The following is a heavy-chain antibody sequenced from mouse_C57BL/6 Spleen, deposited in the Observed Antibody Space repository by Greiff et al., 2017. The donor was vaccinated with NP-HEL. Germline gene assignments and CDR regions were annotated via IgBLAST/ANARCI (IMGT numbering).Heavy chain of an antibody. D-gene: IGHD1-1*01. CDR1: GYSITSGYY. CDR2: ISYDGSN. V-gene: IGHV3-6*01. Sequence: EVQLQQSGPGLVKPSQSLSLTCSVTGYSITSGYYWNWIRQFPGNKLEWMGYISYDGSNNYNPSLKNRISITRDTSKNQFFLKLNSVTTEDTATYYCAREEGHYYGSSYGGWFAYWGQGTLVTVSA. J-gene: IGHJ3*01. CDR3: AREEGHYYGSSYGGWFAY.